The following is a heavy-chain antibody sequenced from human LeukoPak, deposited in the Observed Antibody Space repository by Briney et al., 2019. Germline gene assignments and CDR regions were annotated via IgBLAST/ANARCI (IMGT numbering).Heavy chain of an antibody. J-gene: IGHJ3*02. CDR2: IYYSGST. CDR3: ARDKEGASGAFDI. D-gene: IGHD1-26*01. CDR1: GGSISSGDYY. V-gene: IGHV4-30-4*08. Sequence: SQTLSLTCTVSGGSISSGDYYWSWIRQPPGKGLEWIGYIYYSGSTYDNPSLKSRVTISVDTSKNQFSLKLNSANTADTAVFFSARDKEGASGAFDIWGEGTMVTVSS.